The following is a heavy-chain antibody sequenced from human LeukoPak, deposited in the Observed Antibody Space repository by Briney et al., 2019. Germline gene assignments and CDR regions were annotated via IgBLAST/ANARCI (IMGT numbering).Heavy chain of an antibody. D-gene: IGHD3-10*01. CDR1: GFTFSSYA. Sequence: GGSLRLSCAASGFTFSSYAMSWVRQAPGKGLEWVSAISGSGGSTYYADSVKGRSTISRDNSKNTLYLQMNSLRAEDTAVYYCAKDTSSYGSGSYPFDYWGQGTLVTVSS. CDR3: AKDTSSYGSGSYPFDY. J-gene: IGHJ4*02. V-gene: IGHV3-23*01. CDR2: ISGSGGST.